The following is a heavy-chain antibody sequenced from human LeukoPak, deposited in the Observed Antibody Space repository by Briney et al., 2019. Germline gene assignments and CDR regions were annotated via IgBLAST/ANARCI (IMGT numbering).Heavy chain of an antibody. Sequence: GGSLRLSCAASGFTFSSYWMHWVRQAPRKGLVWVSRINSDGSSTSYADSVKGRFTISRDNAKNTLYLQMNSLRAEDTAVYYCARELLTPLDYWGQGTLVTVSS. CDR2: INSDGSST. D-gene: IGHD3-9*01. CDR1: GFTFSSYW. V-gene: IGHV3-74*01. J-gene: IGHJ4*02. CDR3: ARELLTPLDY.